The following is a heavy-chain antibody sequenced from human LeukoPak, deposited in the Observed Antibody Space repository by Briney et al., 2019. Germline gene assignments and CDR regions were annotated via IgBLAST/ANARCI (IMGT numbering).Heavy chain of an antibody. CDR2: IYTSGKT. CDR1: GGSISSGTYY. J-gene: IGHJ4*02. Sequence: SETLSLTCTVSGGSISSGTYYWSWIRQSAGKGLEWIGRIYTSGKTIYNPSLKSRVTISVDTSKNQFSLKLSSVTAADTAVYYCARSIAVAGPDHFDYWGQGTLVTVSS. V-gene: IGHV4-61*02. CDR3: ARSIAVAGPDHFDY. D-gene: IGHD6-19*01.